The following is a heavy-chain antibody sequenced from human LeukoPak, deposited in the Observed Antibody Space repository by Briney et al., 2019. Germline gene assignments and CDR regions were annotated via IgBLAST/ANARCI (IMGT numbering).Heavy chain of an antibody. Sequence: GGSLRLSCAASGFTFSSYAMSRVRQAPGKGLEWVSAISGSGGSTYYADSVRGRFTISRDNSKNTLYLQMNSLRAEDTAVYYCAKGGIVVVVAANPPAYWGQGTLVTVSS. CDR1: GFTFSSYA. D-gene: IGHD2-15*01. J-gene: IGHJ4*02. CDR3: AKGGIVVVVAANPPAY. CDR2: ISGSGGST. V-gene: IGHV3-23*01.